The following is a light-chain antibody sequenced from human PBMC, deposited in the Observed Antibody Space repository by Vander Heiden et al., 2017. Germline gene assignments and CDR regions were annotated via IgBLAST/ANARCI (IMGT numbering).Light chain of an antibody. CDR1: QSISDW. J-gene: IGKJ2*01. CDR2: KAS. CDR3: QQYDDFHLYT. V-gene: IGKV1-5*03. Sequence: IQMTQSPSTLSASVGDRVTITCRASQSISDWLAWYQQKPGRAPKLLIYKASTLQGGVPSRISGSGSGTEFTLTISILQPDDFATYYCQQYDDFHLYTFGQGTKVEIK.